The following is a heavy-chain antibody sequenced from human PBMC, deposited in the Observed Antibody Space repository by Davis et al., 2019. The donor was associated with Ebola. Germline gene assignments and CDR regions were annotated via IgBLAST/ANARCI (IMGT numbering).Heavy chain of an antibody. D-gene: IGHD5-18*01. J-gene: IGHJ5*02. V-gene: IGHV4-39*07. CDR3: ARAPTAMVQGRWFDP. CDR1: GGSIISSSSY. Sequence: SETLSLTCTVSGGSIISSSSYWGWIRQPPRKGLEWIGSIYYSGITYYNPSLKSRVTISVDTSKNQFSLKLSSVTAADTAVYYCARAPTAMVQGRWFDPWGQGTLVTVSS. CDR2: IYYSGIT.